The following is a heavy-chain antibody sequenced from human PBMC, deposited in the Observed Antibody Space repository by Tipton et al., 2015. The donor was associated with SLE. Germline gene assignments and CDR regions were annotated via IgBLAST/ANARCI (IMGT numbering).Heavy chain of an antibody. J-gene: IGHJ3*02. CDR2: INPNSGGT. Sequence: QLVQSGAEVKKPGASVKVSCKASGYTFTGYSMHWVRQAPGQGLEWMGWINPNSGGTNYAQKLQGRVTMTRDTSMRPAYMELSRLRSDDTAVYYCAGGGSPCSDAFDIWGQVTMVTVSS. CDR1: GYTFTGYS. D-gene: IGHD2-15*01. CDR3: AGGGSPCSDAFDI. V-gene: IGHV1-2*02.